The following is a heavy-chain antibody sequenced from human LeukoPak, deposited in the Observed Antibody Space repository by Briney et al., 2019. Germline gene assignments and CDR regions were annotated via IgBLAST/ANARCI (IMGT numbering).Heavy chain of an antibody. CDR3: ARDYGDYARGTYYYYGMDV. Sequence: ASVKVSCKASGYTFTSYAMHWVRQAPGQRLEWMGWITAGNGNTKYSQKFQGRVTITRDTSASTAYMELSSLRSEDTAVYYCARDYGDYARGTYYYYGMDVWGQGTTVTVSS. CDR2: ITAGNGNT. D-gene: IGHD4-17*01. V-gene: IGHV1-3*01. J-gene: IGHJ6*02. CDR1: GYTFTSYA.